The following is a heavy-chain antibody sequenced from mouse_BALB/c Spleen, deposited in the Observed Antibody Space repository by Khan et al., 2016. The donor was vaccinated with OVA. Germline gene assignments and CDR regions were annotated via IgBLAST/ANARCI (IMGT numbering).Heavy chain of an antibody. Sequence: EVQLQESGPGLVKPSQSLSLTCSVTGYSFTSGYYWNWIRQFPGNKLEWMGYINYGGSNNYNPSLKNRISITRDTSKNQFFLKLNSVTTEDTATYYCARGGRWFDYWGQGTLVTVSA. V-gene: IGHV3-6*02. CDR1: GYSFTSGYY. CDR2: INYGGSN. J-gene: IGHJ3*01. CDR3: ARGGRWFDY.